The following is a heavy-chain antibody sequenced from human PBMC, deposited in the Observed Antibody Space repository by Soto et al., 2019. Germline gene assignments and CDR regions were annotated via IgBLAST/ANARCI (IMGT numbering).Heavy chain of an antibody. Sequence: KPSETLSLTCAVSGGSFSGFYRSWIRQSSGKGLEWIGEIDHSGITNHNTALKSRATMSVDTSKNQFSLKLRSVTAADTAVYYCARGVSVTLAVQGGAPDKNYFDSWSQGTLVTVSS. V-gene: IGHV4-34*04. CDR3: ARGVSVTLAVQGGAPDKNYFDS. CDR2: IDHSGIT. D-gene: IGHD1-26*01. CDR1: GGSFSGFY. J-gene: IGHJ4*02.